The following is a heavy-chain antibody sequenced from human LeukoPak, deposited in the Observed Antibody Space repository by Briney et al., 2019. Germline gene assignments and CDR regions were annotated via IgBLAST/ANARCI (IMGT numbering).Heavy chain of an antibody. Sequence: PGGSLRLSCAASGFTFSSYGMHWVRQAPGKGLEWVAFIRNDGSIKYYADSVQGRFTISRDNSKNTLYLQMNSLRPEDTAVYYCAEDWSNSWGSYFDYWGQGTLVTVSS. J-gene: IGHJ4*02. CDR1: GFTFSSYG. V-gene: IGHV3-30*02. CDR3: AEDWSNSWGSYFDY. CDR2: IRNDGSIK. D-gene: IGHD3-16*01.